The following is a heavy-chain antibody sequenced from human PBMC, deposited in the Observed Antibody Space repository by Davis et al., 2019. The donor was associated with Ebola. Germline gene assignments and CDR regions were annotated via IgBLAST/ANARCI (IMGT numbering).Heavy chain of an antibody. Sequence: SVKVSCKASGGTFSSYAISWVRQAPGQGLEWMGGIIPIFGTANYAQKFQGRVTITADKSTSTAYMELSSLRSEDTAVYYCARATGYGDYGINYYYYYGMDVWGQGTTVTVSS. J-gene: IGHJ6*02. CDR3: ARATGYGDYGINYYYYYGMDV. D-gene: IGHD4-17*01. CDR1: GGTFSSYA. CDR2: IIPIFGTA. V-gene: IGHV1-69*06.